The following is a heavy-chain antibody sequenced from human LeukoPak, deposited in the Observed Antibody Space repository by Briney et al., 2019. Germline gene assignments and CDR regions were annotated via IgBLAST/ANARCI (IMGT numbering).Heavy chain of an antibody. J-gene: IGHJ6*02. V-gene: IGHV1-18*01. Sequence: GASVKVSCKASGYTLSSYGLSWVRQAPGQGLEWMGWIGDDSGTTNYARKLQGRVTLTTDTSTNTAYMELRSLRSDDTAVYYCTREGREAPGIATTPYYYFGMDVWGQGTTVTVSS. CDR2: IGDDSGTT. CDR1: GYTLSSYG. CDR3: TREGREAPGIATTPYYYFGMDV. D-gene: IGHD1-1*01.